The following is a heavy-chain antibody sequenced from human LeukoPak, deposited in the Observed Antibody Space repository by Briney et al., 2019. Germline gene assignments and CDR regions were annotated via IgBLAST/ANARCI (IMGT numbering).Heavy chain of an antibody. CDR3: ARTRRERGGKIVGATMFGFGKVLDY. CDR1: GGSFSGYY. D-gene: IGHD1-26*01. CDR2: INHSGST. Sequence: SETLSLTCAVYGGSFSGYYWSWIRQPPGKGLEWIGEINHSGSTNYNPSLKSRVTISVDTSKNQFSLKLSSVTAADTAVYYCARTRRERGGKIVGATMFGFGKVLDYWGQGTLVTVSS. V-gene: IGHV4-34*01. J-gene: IGHJ4*02.